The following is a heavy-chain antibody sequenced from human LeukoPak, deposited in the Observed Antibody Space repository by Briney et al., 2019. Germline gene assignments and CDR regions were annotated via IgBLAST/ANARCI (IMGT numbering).Heavy chain of an antibody. CDR1: GFTFSSYG. J-gene: IGHJ4*02. CDR3: AKTSYSYGYDHFDY. D-gene: IGHD5-18*01. V-gene: IGHV3-30*18. Sequence: GRSLRLSCAASGFTFSSYGMHWVRQAPGKGLEWVAVISYDGSNKYYADSVKGRFTISRDNSKNTLYLQMNSLRAEDTAVYYCAKTSYSYGYDHFDYWGQGTLVTVSS. CDR2: ISYDGSNK.